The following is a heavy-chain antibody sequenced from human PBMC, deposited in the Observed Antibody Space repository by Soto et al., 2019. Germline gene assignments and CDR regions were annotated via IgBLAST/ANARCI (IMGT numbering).Heavy chain of an antibody. CDR2: ISHDGSYK. V-gene: IGHV3-30*18. D-gene: IGHD1-26*01. CDR1: GFSFTTYV. CDR3: AKGLLAIVGTTLPRDAFNI. J-gene: IGHJ3*02. Sequence: QVQLVESGGGVVQPGRSLRLSCAASGFSFTTYVMHWVRQAPGKGLEWVAVISHDGSYKYYGDAVKGRFTISRDTSKNAVYLEMNSLRPEDTAVYYCAKGLLAIVGTTLPRDAFNIWGQGTMVPVSS.